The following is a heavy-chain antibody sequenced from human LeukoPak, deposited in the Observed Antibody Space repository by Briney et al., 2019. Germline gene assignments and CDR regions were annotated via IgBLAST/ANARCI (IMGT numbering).Heavy chain of an antibody. V-gene: IGHV4-38-2*02. CDR3: ASGSPAADY. J-gene: IGHJ4*02. CDR2: GHHSGST. CDR1: GYSISSGYY. Sequence: SETLSLTCTVSGYSISSGYYWGWIRQPPGKGLEWIGSGHHSGSTYYNASLKSRVTISLDASKNQVSLKLRSVIVADTAVYYCASGSPAADYWGQGTLVTVSS. D-gene: IGHD6-25*01.